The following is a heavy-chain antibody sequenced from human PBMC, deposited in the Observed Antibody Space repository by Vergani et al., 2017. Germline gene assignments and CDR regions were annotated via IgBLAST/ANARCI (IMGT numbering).Heavy chain of an antibody. V-gene: IGHV1-2*02. CDR1: GYTFTGYY. J-gene: IGHJ5*02. D-gene: IGHD2-2*01. CDR3: ARDYGYCSSTSCPNWFDP. Sequence: QVQLVQSGAEVKKPGASVKVSCKASGYTFTGYYMHWVRQAPGQGLEWMGWINPNSGGTNYAQKFQGRVTMTRDTSIRTAYMELSRLRSADKAVYYCARDYGYCSSTSCPNWFDPWGQGTLVTVSS. CDR2: INPNSGGT.